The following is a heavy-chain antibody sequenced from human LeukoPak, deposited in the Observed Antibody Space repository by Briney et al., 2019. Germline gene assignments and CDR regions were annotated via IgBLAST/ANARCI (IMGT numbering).Heavy chain of an antibody. CDR1: GFTFSSHW. CDR3: ARDPGGSNWGAFDV. D-gene: IGHD3-16*01. Sequence: PGGSLRLSCAASGFTFSSHWMTWVRQAPGKGLEWMANIKPDGSDTYYVKSVKGRLSISRDNSKNSLYLQMNSLRAEDTAVYYCARDPGGSNWGAFDVWGQGTMVTVSS. V-gene: IGHV3-7*01. J-gene: IGHJ3*01. CDR2: IKPDGSDT.